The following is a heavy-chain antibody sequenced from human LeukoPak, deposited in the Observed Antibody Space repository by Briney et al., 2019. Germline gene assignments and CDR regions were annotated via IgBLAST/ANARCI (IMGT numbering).Heavy chain of an antibody. J-gene: IGHJ4*02. CDR3: ARVDRHSPDY. Sequence: GGSLRLSCAASGFTFSTYWMSWVRQAPGKGLEWVANIKEDGSEQYYVDSVRGRFTISRDNAKASLYLQMNSLRAEDTAVYYCARVDRHSPDYWGQGTLVTVSS. CDR2: IKEDGSEQ. V-gene: IGHV3-7*01. CDR1: GFTFSTYW. D-gene: IGHD3-22*01.